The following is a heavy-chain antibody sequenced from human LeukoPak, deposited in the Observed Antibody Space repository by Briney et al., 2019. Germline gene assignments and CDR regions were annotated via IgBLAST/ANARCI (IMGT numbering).Heavy chain of an antibody. Sequence: PGGSLRLSCAASGFTFSSYGMHWVRQAPGKGLEWVAVISYDGSNKYYADSVKGRFTISRDNSKNTLYLQMNSLRAEDTAVYYCAKDLAAATGGFDHWGQGTLVTVSS. CDR3: AKDLAAATGGFDH. CDR1: GFTFSSYG. V-gene: IGHV3-30*18. D-gene: IGHD6-25*01. J-gene: IGHJ4*02. CDR2: ISYDGSNK.